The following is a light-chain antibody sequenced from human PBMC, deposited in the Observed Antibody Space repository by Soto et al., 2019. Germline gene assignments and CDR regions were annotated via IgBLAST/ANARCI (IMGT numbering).Light chain of an antibody. V-gene: IGKV3-20*01. Sequence: EIVLTQSPDTLSLSPGERATLSCRASQSVSGHLAWYQQKPGQAPRLLIYSASSRAIGIPDRFSGSGSGTDFTLTITRLEPEDFAVYYCQHYGNSFWTFGQGTKVDIK. J-gene: IGKJ1*01. CDR3: QHYGNSFWT. CDR2: SAS. CDR1: QSVSGH.